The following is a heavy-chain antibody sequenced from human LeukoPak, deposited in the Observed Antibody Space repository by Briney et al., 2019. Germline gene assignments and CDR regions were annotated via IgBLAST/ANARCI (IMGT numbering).Heavy chain of an antibody. CDR3: ARGLFEELSPCY. CDR1: GYTFTSYD. Sequence: ASVKVSCKASGYTFTSYDINWVRQATGQGLEWMGWMNPNSGNTGYAQKFQGRVTMTRNTSISTAYMELSSLRSEDTAVYYCARGLFEELSPCYWGQGTLVTVPS. J-gene: IGHJ4*02. CDR2: MNPNSGNT. D-gene: IGHD3-10*02. V-gene: IGHV1-8*01.